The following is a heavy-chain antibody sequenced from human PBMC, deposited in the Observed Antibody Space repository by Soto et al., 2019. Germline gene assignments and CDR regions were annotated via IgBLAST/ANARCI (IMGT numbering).Heavy chain of an antibody. D-gene: IGHD5-12*01. J-gene: IGHJ4*02. CDR3: ARSPLGRSGYELPSSGQYYFDY. CDR2: IYHSGST. CDR1: GGSISSYY. Sequence: SETLSLTCTVSGGSISSYYWSWIRQPPGKGLEWIGYIYHSGSTNYNPSLKSRVTISVDTSKNQFSLKLSSVTAADTAVYYCARSPLGRSGYELPSSGQYYFDYWGQGTLVTVSS. V-gene: IGHV4-59*12.